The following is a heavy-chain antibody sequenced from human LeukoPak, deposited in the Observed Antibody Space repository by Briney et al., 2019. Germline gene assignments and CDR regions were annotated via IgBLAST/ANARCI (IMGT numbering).Heavy chain of an antibody. CDR3: AGAKPDWNPPDY. CDR1: GGPITSNF. CDR2: LYNTVNT. D-gene: IGHD1-1*01. V-gene: IGHV4-59*08. J-gene: IGHJ4*02. Sequence: SETLSLTCTVSGGPITSNFWSWIRQPPGKGLEWIGYLYNTVNTKYNPSLKSRATISGDTSKNQFSLKLNSLSAADTAVYYCAGAKPDWNPPDYWGQGILVTVSS.